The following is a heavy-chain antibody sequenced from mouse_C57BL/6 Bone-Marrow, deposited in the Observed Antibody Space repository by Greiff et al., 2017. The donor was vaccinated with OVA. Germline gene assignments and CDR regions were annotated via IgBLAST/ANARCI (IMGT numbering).Heavy chain of an antibody. J-gene: IGHJ2*01. Sequence: VQLQQSGPVLVKPGASVKMSCKASGYTFTDYYMNWVKQSHGKSLEWIGVINPYNGGTSYNQKFKGKATLTVDKSSSTAYMELNSLTSEDSAVYYCAREGYYGSSSDYWGQGTTLTVSS. V-gene: IGHV1-19*01. CDR3: AREGYYGSSSDY. CDR2: INPYNGGT. D-gene: IGHD1-1*01. CDR1: GYTFTDYY.